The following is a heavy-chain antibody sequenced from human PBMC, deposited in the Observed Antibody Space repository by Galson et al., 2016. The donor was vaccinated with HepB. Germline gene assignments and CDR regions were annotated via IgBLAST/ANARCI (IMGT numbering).Heavy chain of an antibody. V-gene: IGHV3-11*05. CDR3: ARDPDTTGPLDI. CDR1: GFSLSAYY. Sequence: SLRLSCAASGFSLSAYYMTWIRRTPGKGLEWVSYISYSGSDMNYIDSLKGRFTISRDTAKNSLYLQMNSLRAEDTGIYYCARDPDTTGPLDIWGQGTVVIVSS. J-gene: IGHJ3*02. D-gene: IGHD1-1*01. CDR2: ISYSGSDM.